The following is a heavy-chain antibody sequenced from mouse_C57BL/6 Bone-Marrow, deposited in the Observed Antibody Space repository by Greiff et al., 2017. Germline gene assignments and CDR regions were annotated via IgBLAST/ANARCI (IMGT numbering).Heavy chain of an antibody. D-gene: IGHD2-1*01. J-gene: IGHJ2*01. Sequence: EVQLQQSGPELVKPGASVKISCKASGYTFTDYYMNWVKQSHGKSLEWIGDINPNNGGTSYNQKFKGKATLTVDKSSSTAYMELRSLTSEDSAVYYCACIYYGNSYYFDYWGQSTTLPVSS. V-gene: IGHV1-26*01. CDR3: ACIYYGNSYYFDY. CDR2: INPNNGGT. CDR1: GYTFTDYY.